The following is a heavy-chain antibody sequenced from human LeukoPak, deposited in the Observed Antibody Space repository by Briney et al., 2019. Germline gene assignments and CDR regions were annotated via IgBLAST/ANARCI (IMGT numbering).Heavy chain of an antibody. CDR1: GFTFSDYY. D-gene: IGHD2-21*01. Sequence: PGGSLRLSCAASGFTFSDYYMSWIRQAPGKGLEWISYITSSGSTIYNTDSVKGRFTVSRDNAKNSLYLQMNSLRAEDTAVYFCARHIEAATALHYWGQGTLVTVSS. J-gene: IGHJ4*02. CDR3: ARHIEAATALHY. CDR2: ITSSGSTI. V-gene: IGHV3-11*01.